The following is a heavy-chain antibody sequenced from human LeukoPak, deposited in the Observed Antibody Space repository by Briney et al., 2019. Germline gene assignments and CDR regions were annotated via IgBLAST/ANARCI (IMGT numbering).Heavy chain of an antibody. J-gene: IGHJ4*02. CDR1: GYSFTSYW. Sequence: PGESLKISGKGSGYSFTSYWIGWVRQMPGKGLEWMGIIYPGDSDTRYNPSFQGQVTISADKSISTAYLQWGSLKASDTAMYYCAILSGWKPGSSSSSFDYWGQGTLVTVSS. V-gene: IGHV5-51*01. D-gene: IGHD6-13*01. CDR3: AILSGWKPGSSSSSFDY. CDR2: IYPGDSDT.